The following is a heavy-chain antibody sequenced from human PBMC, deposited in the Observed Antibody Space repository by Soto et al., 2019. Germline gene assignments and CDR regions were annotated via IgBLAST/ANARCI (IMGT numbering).Heavy chain of an antibody. CDR3: AREPGGYCGIDCYPHDD. CDR1: GGSISPYY. D-gene: IGHD2-21*02. Sequence: SETLSRTCTVSGGSISPYYWSWIRQPPGKGLEWVGYIYYAGTSSYNPSLKSRVTISLETSKSQFSLRLSSVTAADPAVYWCAREPGGYCGIDCYPHDDGVEGTTVT. J-gene: IGHJ6*02. V-gene: IGHV4-59*12. CDR2: IYYAGTS.